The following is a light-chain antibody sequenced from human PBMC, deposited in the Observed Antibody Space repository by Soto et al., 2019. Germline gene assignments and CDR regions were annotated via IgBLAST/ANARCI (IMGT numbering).Light chain of an antibody. CDR2: DTN. CDR3: LLTYSGPQV. Sequence: QTVVTQEPSVTVSPGGTVTLTCGSTTGAVTSGHYPYWFQQKPGQAPRTLIYDTNNKHSWTPARFSGSLLGGKAALTLSGAQPEDEADYYCLLTYSGPQVFGGGTKVTVL. J-gene: IGLJ2*01. V-gene: IGLV7-46*01. CDR1: TGAVTSGHY.